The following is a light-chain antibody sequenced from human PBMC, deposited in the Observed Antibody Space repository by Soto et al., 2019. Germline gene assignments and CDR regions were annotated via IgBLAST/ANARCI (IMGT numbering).Light chain of an antibody. CDR2: LHSDGSH. CDR3: QTWGTGIHV. CDR1: SGHINDA. J-gene: IGLJ2*01. V-gene: IGLV4-69*01. Sequence: QSVLTQSPSASASRGASVKLTCTLSSGHINDAVAWHQQQPEKGPRYLMALHSDGSHTKGDGIPDRFSGSSSGADRYLTISGLQSEDEADYYCQTWGTGIHVFGGGTQLTVL.